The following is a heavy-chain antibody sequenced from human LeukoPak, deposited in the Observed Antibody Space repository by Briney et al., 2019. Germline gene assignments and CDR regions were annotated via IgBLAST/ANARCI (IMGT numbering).Heavy chain of an antibody. CDR1: GFTFSSYA. J-gene: IGHJ4*02. CDR3: ARVIPAARNWNYLTRPYYFDY. Sequence: GGSLRLSCAASGFTFSSYAMSWVRQAPGKGLEWVSAISGSGGSTYYADSVKGRFTISRDSSKNTLYLQMNSLRAEDTALFYCARVIPAARNWNYLTRPYYFDYWGQGTLVTVSS. D-gene: IGHD1-7*01. CDR2: ISGSGGST. V-gene: IGHV3-23*01.